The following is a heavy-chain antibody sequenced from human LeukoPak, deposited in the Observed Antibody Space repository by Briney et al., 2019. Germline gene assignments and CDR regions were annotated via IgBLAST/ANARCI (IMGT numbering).Heavy chain of an antibody. CDR2: ISAYNGNT. D-gene: IGHD1-26*01. Sequence: ASVKVSCKASGYTFTSYGISWVRRAPGQGLEWMGWISAYNGNTNYAQKLQGRVTMTTDTSTSTAYMELRSLRSDDTAVYYCASGYSGNSYYYYYYMDVWGKGTTVTISS. J-gene: IGHJ6*03. CDR1: GYTFTSYG. V-gene: IGHV1-18*01. CDR3: ASGYSGNSYYYYYYMDV.